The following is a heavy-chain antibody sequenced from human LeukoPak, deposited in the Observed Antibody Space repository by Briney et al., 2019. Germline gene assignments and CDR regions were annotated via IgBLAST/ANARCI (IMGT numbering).Heavy chain of an antibody. CDR1: GGSFSGYY. Sequence: SETLSLTCAVYGGSFSGYYWSWIRQPPGKGLEWIGEINHSGSTNYNPSLKSRVTISVDTSKNQFSLKLSSVTAADTAVYYCARDLNVLRYFDYYYYYGMDVWGKGTTVTVPS. CDR2: INHSGST. V-gene: IGHV4-34*01. CDR3: ARDLNVLRYFDYYYYYGMDV. J-gene: IGHJ6*04. D-gene: IGHD3-9*01.